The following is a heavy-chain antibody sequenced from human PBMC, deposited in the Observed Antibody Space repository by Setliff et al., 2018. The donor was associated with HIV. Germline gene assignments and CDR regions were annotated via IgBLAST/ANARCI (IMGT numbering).Heavy chain of an antibody. D-gene: IGHD3-16*02. CDR3: ARGSDYIWGNYRFPFDY. Sequence: SETLSLTCAVYGASLSGYYWSWIRQPPGKGLEWIGEINHRGSTNYNPALKSRVTISVDTSKNQFSLKVTSVTAADTAVYYCARGSDYIWGNYRFPFDYWGQGTLVTVSS. CDR2: INHRGST. J-gene: IGHJ4*02. CDR1: GASLSGYY. V-gene: IGHV4-34*01.